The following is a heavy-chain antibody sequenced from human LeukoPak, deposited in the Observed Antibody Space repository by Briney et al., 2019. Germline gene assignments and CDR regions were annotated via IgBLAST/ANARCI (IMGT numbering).Heavy chain of an antibody. V-gene: IGHV3-48*01. CDR1: GFLFRSYS. Sequence: GGSLRLSCAASGFLFRSYSMNWVRQAPGKGLEWLSYITSSSSTIYYADSVKGRFTISRDNAKNSLYLQMNSLRAEDTAVYYCAREGCSGGSCYPSYWGQGTLVTVSS. CDR3: AREGCSGGSCYPSY. J-gene: IGHJ4*02. D-gene: IGHD2-15*01. CDR2: ITSSSSTI.